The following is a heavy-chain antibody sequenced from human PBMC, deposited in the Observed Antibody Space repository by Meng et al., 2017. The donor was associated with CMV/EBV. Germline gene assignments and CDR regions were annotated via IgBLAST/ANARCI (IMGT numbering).Heavy chain of an antibody. CDR2: ISSSSSTI. J-gene: IGHJ6*02. Sequence: GESLKISCAASGFTFSSYSMNLVRPAPGKGLEWVSYISSSSSTIYYADSVKGRFTISRDNAKNSLYLQMNSLRAEDKAVYYCARDLKGGYCSSTSCYPNYYYYGMDVWGQGTTVTVSS. D-gene: IGHD2-2*01. CDR1: GFTFSSYS. CDR3: ARDLKGGYCSSTSCYPNYYYYGMDV. V-gene: IGHV3-48*04.